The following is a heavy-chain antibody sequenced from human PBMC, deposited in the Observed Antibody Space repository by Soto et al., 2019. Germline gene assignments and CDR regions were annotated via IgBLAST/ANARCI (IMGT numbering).Heavy chain of an antibody. V-gene: IGHV5-51*01. CDR3: ARPRIVGALDAFDI. Sequence: PGESLQISCKGSGYSFTSYCIAWVRQMTGKGLEWMGIIYPGDSDTRYSPSFQGQVTISADKSISTAYLQWSSLKASDTAMYYCARPRIVGALDAFDIWGQGTMVTVSS. J-gene: IGHJ3*02. D-gene: IGHD1-26*01. CDR1: GYSFTSYC. CDR2: IYPGDSDT.